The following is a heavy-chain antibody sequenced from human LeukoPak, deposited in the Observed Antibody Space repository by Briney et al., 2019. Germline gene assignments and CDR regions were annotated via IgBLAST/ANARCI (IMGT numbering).Heavy chain of an antibody. CDR2: MNPRSGDT. D-gene: IGHD2-2*02. J-gene: IGHJ4*02. Sequence: ASVKVSCKTSGYSFTDYFMHWVRQAPGQGLECMGWMNPRSGDTNYAQKFQGRVTVTRDTSISTAYMELSRLRSDDTAVYYCARADHGTRSDGFYTLDYWGRGSLVTVSS. CDR3: ARADHGTRSDGFYTLDY. CDR1: GYSFTDYF. V-gene: IGHV1-2*02.